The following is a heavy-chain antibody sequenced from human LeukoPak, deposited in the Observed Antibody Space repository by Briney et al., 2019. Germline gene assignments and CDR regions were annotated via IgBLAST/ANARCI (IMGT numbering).Heavy chain of an antibody. CDR2: ISTSAGGT. CDR1: GFTFSSSV. D-gene: IGHD6-13*01. CDR3: AKGYLSNWYYFDY. Sequence: GGSLRLSCAASGFTFSSSVMSWVRQAPGKGLEWVSAISTSAGGTYYADSVKGRFTISRDNSKTTLCLQMNSLRAEDTAVYYCAKGYLSNWYYFDYWGQGTLVTVSS. J-gene: IGHJ4*02. V-gene: IGHV3-23*01.